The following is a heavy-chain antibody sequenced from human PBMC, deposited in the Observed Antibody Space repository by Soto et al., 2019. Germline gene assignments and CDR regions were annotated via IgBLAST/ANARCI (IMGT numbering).Heavy chain of an antibody. CDR2: IDKVGTDS. Sequence: EVQLVESGGGLVQPGGSLRLSCAASEFTFSGRSVRWVRQAPGKGLVWVSGIDKVGTDSTYADSVRGRFTSSRDNAKNTVYLQMNSLRVEDTAVYYCARGWFGPDVWGKGTTVTVSS. CDR3: ARGWFGPDV. CDR1: EFTFSGRS. V-gene: IGHV3-74*01. J-gene: IGHJ6*03. D-gene: IGHD3-10*01.